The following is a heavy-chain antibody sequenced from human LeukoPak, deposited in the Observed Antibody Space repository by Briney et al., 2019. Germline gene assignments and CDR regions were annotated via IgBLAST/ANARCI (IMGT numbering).Heavy chain of an antibody. J-gene: IGHJ5*02. Sequence: TSETLSLTCTVSGDSISTSDYHWGWMRQPPGKGPEWIGTLYHSGSTHYNPSLESRVTISVDTSKNQFSLKLSSVTAADTAVYYCARYSSGWNWFDPWGQGTLVTVSS. CDR2: LYHSGST. V-gene: IGHV4-39*07. CDR3: ARYSSGWNWFDP. CDR1: GDSISTSDYH. D-gene: IGHD6-19*01.